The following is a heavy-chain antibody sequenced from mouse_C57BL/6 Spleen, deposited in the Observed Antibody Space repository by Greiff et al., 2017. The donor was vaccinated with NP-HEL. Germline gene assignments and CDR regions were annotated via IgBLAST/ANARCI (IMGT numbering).Heavy chain of an antibody. Sequence: QVQLQQPGAELVKPGASVKMSCKASGYTFTSYWITWVKPRPGQGLEWIGDIYPGSGSTNYNEKFKSKATLTVDTSSSTAYMQLSSLTSEDSAVYDCARCPYGSSYDYWGQGTTLTVSS. V-gene: IGHV1-55*01. CDR1: GYTFTSYW. D-gene: IGHD1-1*01. J-gene: IGHJ2*01. CDR2: IYPGSGST. CDR3: ARCPYGSSYDY.